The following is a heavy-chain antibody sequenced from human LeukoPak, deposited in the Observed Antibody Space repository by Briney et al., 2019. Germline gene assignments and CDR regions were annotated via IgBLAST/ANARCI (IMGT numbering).Heavy chain of an antibody. CDR3: ARSRGLVSSVYFDY. D-gene: IGHD2/OR15-2a*01. Sequence: PSGTLSLTCAVSGGSISSSNWWSWVRQPPGKGLEWIGEIYHSGSTNYNPSLKSRVTISVDKSKNQFSLKLSSVTAADTAVYYCARSRGLVSSVYFDYWGQGTLVTVSS. J-gene: IGHJ4*02. CDR1: GGSISSSNW. CDR2: IYHSGST. V-gene: IGHV4-4*02.